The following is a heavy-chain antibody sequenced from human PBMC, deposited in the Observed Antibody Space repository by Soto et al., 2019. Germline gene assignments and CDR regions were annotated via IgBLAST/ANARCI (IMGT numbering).Heavy chain of an antibody. Sequence: GGSVEGSCKGSGGTFRSYAFSLVRQGPGQGLEGMGGIIPIFGTANYAQKFQGRVTITADESTSTAYMELSSLRSEDTAVYYCARAGHEVRGVISFSSDYWGQATLVTVSS. CDR2: IIPIFGTA. CDR3: ARAGHEVRGVISFSSDY. V-gene: IGHV1-69*13. D-gene: IGHD3-10*01. J-gene: IGHJ4*02. CDR1: GGTFRSYA.